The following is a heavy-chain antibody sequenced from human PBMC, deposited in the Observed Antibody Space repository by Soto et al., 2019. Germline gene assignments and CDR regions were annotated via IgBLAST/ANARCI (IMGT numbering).Heavy chain of an antibody. CDR3: ERDIGDWSSNSCYKFYYDYYGMDV. CDR1: GGTFSSYA. CDR2: IIPIFGKA. Sequence: QVQLVQSGAEVKKPGSSVKVSCTASGGTFSSYAIRWVRQAPGQGLEWMGGIIPIFGKANYAQKLQGRVTITADKSTSTAYMELRSLRSEDTAVYYWERDIGDWSSNSCYKFYYDYYGMDVWGQGTPVTVSS. V-gene: IGHV1-69*06. J-gene: IGHJ6*02. D-gene: IGHD2-2*02.